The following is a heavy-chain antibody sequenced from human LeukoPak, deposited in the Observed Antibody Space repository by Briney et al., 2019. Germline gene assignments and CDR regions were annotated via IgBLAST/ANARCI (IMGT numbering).Heavy chain of an antibody. CDR3: AKDSKRWKTYYYASGSYHFDY. J-gene: IGHJ4*02. V-gene: IGHV3-23*01. Sequence: GGSLRLSCAASGFTFSSYAMNWVRQAPGKGLEWVSSISGSGGRTYYADSVKGRFTISRDNSKNTLYLQMNSLRPEDTAVYYCAKDSKRWKTYYYASGSYHFDYWGQGTLVTVSS. CDR2: ISGSGGRT. D-gene: IGHD3-10*01. CDR1: GFTFSSYA.